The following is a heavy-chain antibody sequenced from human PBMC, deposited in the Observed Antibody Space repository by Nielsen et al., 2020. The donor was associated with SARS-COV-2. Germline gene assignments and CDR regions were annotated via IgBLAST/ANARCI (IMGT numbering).Heavy chain of an antibody. D-gene: IGHD4-11*01. V-gene: IGHV1-46*01. CDR1: GYTFTGYY. CDR2: IYPSGGST. Sequence: ASVKVSCKASGYTFTGYYMHWVRQAPGQGLEWMGIIYPSGGSTSYAQKFQGRVTMTRDTSTSTVYMELSSLRSEDTAVYYCARDLTTTVNHYYYYYGMDVWGQGTTVTVSS. J-gene: IGHJ6*02. CDR3: ARDLTTTVNHYYYYYGMDV.